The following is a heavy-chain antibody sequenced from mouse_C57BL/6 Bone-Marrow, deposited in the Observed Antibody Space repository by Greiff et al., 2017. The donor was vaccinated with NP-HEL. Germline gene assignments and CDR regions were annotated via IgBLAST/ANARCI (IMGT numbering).Heavy chain of an antibody. Sequence: QVQLKESGAELARPGASVKLSCKASGYTFTSYGISWVKQRTGQGLEWIGEIYPRSGNTYYNEKFKGKATLTADKSSSTAYMELRSLTSEDSAVYFCARERGLLRSAYWGQGTLVTVSA. V-gene: IGHV1-81*01. D-gene: IGHD1-1*01. J-gene: IGHJ3*01. CDR1: GYTFTSYG. CDR3: ARERGLLRSAY. CDR2: IYPRSGNT.